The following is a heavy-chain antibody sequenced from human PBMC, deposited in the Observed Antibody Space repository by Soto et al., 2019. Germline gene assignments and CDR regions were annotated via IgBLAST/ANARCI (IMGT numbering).Heavy chain of an antibody. D-gene: IGHD6-19*01. Sequence: QVQLQQWGAGLLKPSETLSLTCAVYGGSFSGYYWSWIRQPPGKGLAWIGEINHSGSTNYNPSLKRRVTISVDTSKNQFSLKLSSVTAADTAVYFCARGVGAGTNFDYWGQGTLVTVSS. CDR1: GGSFSGYY. CDR3: ARGVGAGTNFDY. V-gene: IGHV4-34*01. CDR2: INHSGST. J-gene: IGHJ4*02.